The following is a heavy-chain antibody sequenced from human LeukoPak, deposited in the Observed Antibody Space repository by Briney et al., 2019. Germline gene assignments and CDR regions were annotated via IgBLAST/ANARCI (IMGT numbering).Heavy chain of an antibody. V-gene: IGHV4-34*01. CDR3: AREGTYYYGSGTQRDWFDP. CDR1: GGSLSGYY. D-gene: IGHD3-10*01. CDR2: INHSGSI. Sequence: SETLSLTCAVYGGSLSGYYWSWIRQTPGKGLEWIGEINHSGSINSNPSLKSRVTISVDTSKNQFSLKLSSVTAADTAVYYCAREGTYYYGSGTQRDWFDPWGQGTLVTVSS. J-gene: IGHJ5*02.